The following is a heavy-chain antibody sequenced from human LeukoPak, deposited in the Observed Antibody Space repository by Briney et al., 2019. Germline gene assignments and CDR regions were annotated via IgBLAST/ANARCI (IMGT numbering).Heavy chain of an antibody. V-gene: IGHV4-59*08. CDR2: IYYSGTT. J-gene: IGHJ4*02. D-gene: IGHD3-10*01. Sequence: SETLSLTCSVSGGSISTYYWSWIRQPPGKGLEWIGYIYYSGTTNYYPSLKSRVTISVDTSKNQFSLELSSVTAADTAIYYCARSDRYYYGSDYWGQGTLVTVSS. CDR1: GGSISTYY. CDR3: ARSDRYYYGSDY.